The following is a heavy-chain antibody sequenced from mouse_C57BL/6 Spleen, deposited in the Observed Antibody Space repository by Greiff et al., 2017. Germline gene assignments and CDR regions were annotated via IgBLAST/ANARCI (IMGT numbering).Heavy chain of an antibody. CDR3: ARSDYYGSSYGYYFDY. CDR1: GYTFTSYW. D-gene: IGHD1-1*01. J-gene: IGHJ2*01. Sequence: QVQLQQPGAELVKPGASVKLSCKASGYTFTSYWMHWVKQRPGQGLEWIGMIHPNSGSTNYNEKFKSKATLTVDKSSSTAYMQLSSLTSEDSAVYYCARSDYYGSSYGYYFDYWGQGTTLTVSS. V-gene: IGHV1-64*01. CDR2: IHPNSGST.